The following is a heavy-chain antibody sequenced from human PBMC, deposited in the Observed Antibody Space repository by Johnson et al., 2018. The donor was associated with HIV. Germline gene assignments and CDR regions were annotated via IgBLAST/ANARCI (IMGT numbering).Heavy chain of an antibody. D-gene: IGHD1-26*01. V-gene: IGHV3-NL1*01. Sequence: QVQLVESGGGLVQPGGSLRLSCAASGFTFSSYAMHWVRQAPGKGLEWVAVIYSGGSTYYADSVKGRFTISRDNSKNTLYLQMNSLRAEDTAVYYCAREIGGSYYRDAFDIWGQGTMVTVSS. CDR2: IYSGGST. CDR1: GFTFSSYA. CDR3: AREIGGSYYRDAFDI. J-gene: IGHJ3*02.